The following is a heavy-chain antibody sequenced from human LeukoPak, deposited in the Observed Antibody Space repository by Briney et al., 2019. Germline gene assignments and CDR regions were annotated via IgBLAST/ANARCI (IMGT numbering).Heavy chain of an antibody. J-gene: IGHJ5*02. V-gene: IGHV4-59*01. CDR3: ASDYCSGGSCYAMA. D-gene: IGHD2-15*01. Sequence: SETLSLTCTVSGGSISSYYWSWIRQPPGKGLEWIGYIYYSGSTNYNPSLKSRVTISVDTSKNQFSLKLSPVTAADTAVYYCASDYCSGGSCYAMAWGQGTLVTVSS. CDR1: GGSISSYY. CDR2: IYYSGST.